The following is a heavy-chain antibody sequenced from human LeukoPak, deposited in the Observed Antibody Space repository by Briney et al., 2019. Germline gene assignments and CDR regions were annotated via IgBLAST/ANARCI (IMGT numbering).Heavy chain of an antibody. D-gene: IGHD2-2*01. CDR1: GGSISSYY. CDR2: SYYSGST. V-gene: IGHV4-59*08. CDR3: ARQKCTSTSCLTKNAFDI. Sequence: SETLSLTCTVSGGSISSYYWSWIRQPPGKGLEWIGYSYYSGSTNYNPSLKSRVTISVDTSKNQFSLDLSSVTAADTAVYYCARQKCTSTSCLTKNAFDIWGQGTMVTVSS. J-gene: IGHJ3*02.